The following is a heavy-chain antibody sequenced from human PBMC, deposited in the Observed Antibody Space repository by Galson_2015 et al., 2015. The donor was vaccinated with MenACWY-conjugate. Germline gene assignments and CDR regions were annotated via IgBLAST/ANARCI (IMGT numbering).Heavy chain of an antibody. CDR2: IDWDDDK. CDR3: ARIRGNNGIYLYYFDY. J-gene: IGHJ4*02. Sequence: PALVKPTQTLTLTCTFSGFSLSTSGMCVSWIRQPPGKALEWLARIDWDDDKFYSASLKTRLAISKDTSKNQVVLTMTNMDPVDTATYYCARIRGNNGIYLYYFDYWGQGALVTVSS. CDR1: GFSLSTSGMC. D-gene: IGHD1-26*01. V-gene: IGHV2-70*17.